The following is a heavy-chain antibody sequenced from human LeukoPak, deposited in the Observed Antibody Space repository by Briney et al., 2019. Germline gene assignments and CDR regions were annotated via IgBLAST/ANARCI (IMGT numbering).Heavy chain of an antibody. J-gene: IGHJ2*01. CDR2: INPSGGST. V-gene: IGHV1-46*01. D-gene: IGHD4-23*01. CDR1: GYTFTSYY. CDR3: ARDVMTTVGYFDL. Sequence: ASVKVSCKASGYTFTSYYMHWVRQAPGQGLEWMGIINPSGGSTSYAQKFQGRVTMTRDTSTSTVYMELSSLRSEDAAVYYCARDVMTTVGYFDLWGRGTLVTVSS.